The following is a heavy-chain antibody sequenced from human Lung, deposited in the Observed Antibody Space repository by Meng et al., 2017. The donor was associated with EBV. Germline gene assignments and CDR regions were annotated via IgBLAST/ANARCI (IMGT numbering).Heavy chain of an antibody. CDR1: DYTFTGYG. Sequence: QVQPVRSGPEVKKPGASVKVSCKASDYTFTGYGVSWVRQAPGQGLEWMAWLGAHDGDTSHAPKFQGRVTVSADRPTATAYMELRSLRSEDTAVYYCARGTPGRSYSDYWGQGTLVTVSS. CDR2: LGAHDGDT. D-gene: IGHD3-10*01. V-gene: IGHV1-18*01. J-gene: IGHJ4*02. CDR3: ARGTPGRSYSDY.